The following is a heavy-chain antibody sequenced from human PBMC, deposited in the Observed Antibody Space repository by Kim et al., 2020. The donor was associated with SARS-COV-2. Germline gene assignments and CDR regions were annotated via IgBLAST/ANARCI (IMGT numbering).Heavy chain of an antibody. D-gene: IGHD7-27*01. V-gene: IGHV3-30*18. CDR3: AKSPSVDWGVDY. CDR2: ISNDGSNK. CDR1: GFTFSSYG. Sequence: GGSLRLSCAASGFTFSSYGMHWVRQAPGKGLEWVAVISNDGSNKNYADSAKGRFTISRDNSKSTLYLQMNSLRAEDTAVYYCAKSPSVDWGVDYWGQGTLVTVSS. J-gene: IGHJ4*02.